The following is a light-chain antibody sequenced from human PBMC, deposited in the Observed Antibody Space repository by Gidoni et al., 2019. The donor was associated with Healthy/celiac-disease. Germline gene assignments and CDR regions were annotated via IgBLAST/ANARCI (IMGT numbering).Light chain of an antibody. V-gene: IGKV1-39*01. Sequence: DIQMTQCPSSLSASVGDRVTITCRASQSISTYLNWYQQKPGKAPKLLIYAASSLQSGVPSRFSGSGSGTDFTLTISSLQPEDFATYYCQQSSSTPWTFGQGTKVEIK. CDR2: AAS. CDR1: QSISTY. J-gene: IGKJ1*01. CDR3: QQSSSTPWT.